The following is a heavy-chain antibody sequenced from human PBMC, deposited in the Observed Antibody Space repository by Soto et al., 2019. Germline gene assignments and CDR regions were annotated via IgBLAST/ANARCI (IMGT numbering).Heavy chain of an antibody. J-gene: IGHJ4*02. CDR1: GGCFSTDY. V-gene: IGHV4-34*01. Sequence: PSETLSLTCAVSGGCFSTDYWCWIRQHPGKGLEWIGEINPSAGTNYNPSLKSRVTISVATSKNQFSLRLSSVTAADTAVYYCARVLKARASRDFDYWGQGTLVTVTS. CDR2: INPSAGT. CDR3: ARVLKARASRDFDY. D-gene: IGHD6-6*01.